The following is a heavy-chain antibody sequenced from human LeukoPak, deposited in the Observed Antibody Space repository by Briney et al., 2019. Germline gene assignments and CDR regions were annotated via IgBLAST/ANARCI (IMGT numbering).Heavy chain of an antibody. V-gene: IGHV4-34*01. Sequence: SETLSLTCAVYGVSFSGYYWSWIRQPPGKGLEWIAEINDSGSPNYNPSLKSRVTISEDTSKNQFSLKLVSVTAADTAVYYCARRRIIMTTVTTFDPWGQGTLVTVSS. J-gene: IGHJ5*02. CDR2: INDSGSP. CDR3: ARRRIIMTTVTTFDP. CDR1: GVSFSGYY. D-gene: IGHD4-17*01.